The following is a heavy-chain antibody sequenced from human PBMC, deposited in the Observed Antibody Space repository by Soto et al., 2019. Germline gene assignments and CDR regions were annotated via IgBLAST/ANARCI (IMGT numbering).Heavy chain of an antibody. CDR3: ARNICYFGSYYTDMYA. CDR2: IYPGDSDT. CDR1: GYTFIHYW. J-gene: IGHJ6*02. D-gene: IGHD3-10*01. V-gene: IGHV5-51*01. Sequence: PGVSLKISCKGTGYTFIHYWIIWVRQLPGKGLEWMGIIYPGDSDTRYSPSFQGHVTITVDKSTNTAYLQWNTLRASDTAMYYCARNICYFGSYYTDMYAWCLHTTVTLSS.